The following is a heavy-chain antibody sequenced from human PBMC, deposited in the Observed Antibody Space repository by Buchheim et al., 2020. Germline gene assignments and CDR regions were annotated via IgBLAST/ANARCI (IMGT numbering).Heavy chain of an antibody. CDR3: ARAGYSYGYPSWFDP. CDR1: GGSISSGGYS. CDR2: IYHSGST. J-gene: IGHJ5*02. V-gene: IGHV4-30-2*01. D-gene: IGHD5-18*01. Sequence: QLQLQESGSGLVKPSQTLSLTCAVSGGSISSGGYSWSWIRQPPGKGLEWIGYIYHSGSTYYNPSLKSPVTISVDRSKNQFCLKLSAVTAADTAVYYCARAGYSYGYPSWFDPWGQGTL.